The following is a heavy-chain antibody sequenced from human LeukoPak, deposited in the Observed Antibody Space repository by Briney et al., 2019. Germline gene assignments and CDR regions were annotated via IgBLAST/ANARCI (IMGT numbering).Heavy chain of an antibody. CDR2: ISRSGDIA. CDR1: GAAFSKYG. Sequence: GGSLRLSCAASGAAFSKYGMKWVRQAAGAGPEYISGISRSGDIAHYADSVKGRFTISRDNVKNTLYLQMNSLRAEDTALYYCATEGFYFWGPGTQVTVSS. CDR3: ATEGFYF. J-gene: IGHJ4*02. V-gene: IGHV3-23*01.